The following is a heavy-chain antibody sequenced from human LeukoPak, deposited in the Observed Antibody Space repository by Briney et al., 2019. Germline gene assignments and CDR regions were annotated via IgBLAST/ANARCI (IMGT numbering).Heavy chain of an antibody. CDR1: GYTFTGYY. CDR2: INPNSGGT. J-gene: IGHJ4*02. Sequence: ASVNVSCKASGYTFTGYYMHWVRQAPGQGLEWMGWINPNSGGTNYAQKFQGWVTMTRDTSISTAYMELSRLRSDDTAVYYCARVLDSSSWGLDYWGQGTLVTVSS. V-gene: IGHV1-2*04. CDR3: ARVLDSSSWGLDY. D-gene: IGHD6-13*01.